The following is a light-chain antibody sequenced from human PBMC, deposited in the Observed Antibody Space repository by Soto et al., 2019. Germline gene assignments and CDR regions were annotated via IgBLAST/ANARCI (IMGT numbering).Light chain of an antibody. CDR2: EDT. V-gene: IGLV2-14*01. Sequence: QFVRTQTASVSGSPGQSITISCAGTSTDVGGYNYVSWYQLHPGKAPKLIIYEDTNRPSGVSDRFSGSKSGNTASLTISGLQAEDEADYYCFSYTSSSTRVFGTGTRSPS. CDR1: STDVGGYNY. J-gene: IGLJ1*01. CDR3: FSYTSSSTRV.